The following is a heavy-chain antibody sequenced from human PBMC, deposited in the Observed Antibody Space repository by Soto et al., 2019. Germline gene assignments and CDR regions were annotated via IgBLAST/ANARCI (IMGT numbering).Heavy chain of an antibody. V-gene: IGHV4-30-2*01. J-gene: IGHJ6*02. CDR2: IYHSGST. CDR1: GGSISSGDYY. CDR3: ARAHYGDYGYGMDV. D-gene: IGHD4-17*01. Sequence: SETLSLTCAVSGGSISSGDYYWSWIRQPPGKGLEWIGYIYHSGSTYYNPSLKSRVTISVDRSKNQFSLKLSSVTAADTAVYYCARAHYGDYGYGMDVWGQGTTVTVSS.